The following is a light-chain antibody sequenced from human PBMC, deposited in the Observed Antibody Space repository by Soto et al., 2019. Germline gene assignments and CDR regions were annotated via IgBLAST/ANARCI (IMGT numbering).Light chain of an antibody. J-gene: IGKJ4*01. CDR3: QQYFSYPLT. CDR2: TAS. CDR1: LGISSH. Sequence: AIRMTQSPSSFSASTGVRVTITCRASLGISSHLAWYQVKPGKAPRLLIYTASYLESGVPSRFSGSGSGTDFTLTFSSLQSEDFAVYYCQQYFSYPLTFGGGTKVEIK. V-gene: IGKV1-8*01.